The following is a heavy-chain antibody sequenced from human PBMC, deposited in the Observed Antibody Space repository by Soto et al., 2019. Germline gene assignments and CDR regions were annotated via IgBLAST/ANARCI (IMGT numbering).Heavy chain of an antibody. CDR2: ISGSGGST. J-gene: IGHJ4*02. CDR1: GFTFSSYA. V-gene: IGHV3-23*01. CDR3: ARRGSGSSYDY. D-gene: IGHD1-26*01. Sequence: EVQLLESGGGLVQPGGSLRLSCAASGFTFSSYAMRWVRQAPVKGLEWVSAISGSGGSTYYADSVKGRFTISRDNSTNTLSRQMNSLRADDTAVYYCARRGSGSSYDYWGQGTLVTVSS.